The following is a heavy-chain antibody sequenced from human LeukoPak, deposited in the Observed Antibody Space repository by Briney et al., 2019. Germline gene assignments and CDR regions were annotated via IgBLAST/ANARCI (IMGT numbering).Heavy chain of an antibody. CDR1: GYTFTGYY. J-gene: IGHJ4*02. CDR2: INPNSGGI. CDR3: ATDPVHSSGYYYVGY. V-gene: IGHV1-2*06. Sequence: ASVKVSCKASGYTFTGYYMHWVRQAPGQGLEWMGRINPNSGGINYAQKFQGRVTMTRDTSISTAYMELSRLRSDDTAVYYCATDPVHSSGYYYVGYWGQGTLVTVSS. D-gene: IGHD3-22*01.